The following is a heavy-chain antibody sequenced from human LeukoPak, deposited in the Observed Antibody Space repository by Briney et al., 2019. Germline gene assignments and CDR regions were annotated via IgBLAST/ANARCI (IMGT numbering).Heavy chain of an antibody. CDR1: GYTFTTYW. V-gene: IGHV5-51*01. D-gene: IGHD1-26*01. J-gene: IGHJ4*02. Sequence: GESLKISCKGSGYTFTTYWIGWVRQMPGKGLEWMGIIYPGDSDTRYSPSFQGQVTISADESINTAYLQWSSLEASDTAMYYCARHFSSDIVGATPDYCSQGTLVTVSS. CDR2: IYPGDSDT. CDR3: ARHFSSDIVGATPDY.